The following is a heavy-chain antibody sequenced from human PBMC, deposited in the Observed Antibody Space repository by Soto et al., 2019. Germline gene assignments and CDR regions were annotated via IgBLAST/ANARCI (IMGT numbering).Heavy chain of an antibody. D-gene: IGHD2-8*01. V-gene: IGHV4-34*01. Sequence: TSETLSLTCAVYGGSFSGYYWSWIRQPPGRGLEWIGEINHSGSTNYNPSLKSRVTISIDTSKNQFSLKLSSVTAADTAVYYCARDGASRGGNWFDPWGQGTLVTVSS. CDR1: GGSFSGYY. CDR2: INHSGST. J-gene: IGHJ5*02. CDR3: ARDGASRGGNWFDP.